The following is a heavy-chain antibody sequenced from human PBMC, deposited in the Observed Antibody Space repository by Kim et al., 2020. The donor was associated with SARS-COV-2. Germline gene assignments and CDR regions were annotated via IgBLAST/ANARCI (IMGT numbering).Heavy chain of an antibody. J-gene: IGHJ4*02. V-gene: IGHV1-69*02. Sequence: QKFQGRVTITADKSTSTAYMELSSLRSEDTAVYYCAIKTPRAAAAFQDDYWGQGTLVTVSS. CDR3: AIKTPRAAAAFQDDY. D-gene: IGHD6-13*01.